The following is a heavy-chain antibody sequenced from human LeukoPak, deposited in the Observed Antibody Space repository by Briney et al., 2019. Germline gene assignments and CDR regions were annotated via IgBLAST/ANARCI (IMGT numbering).Heavy chain of an antibody. V-gene: IGHV5-51*01. D-gene: IGHD1-26*01. CDR1: GYSFTSYW. J-gene: IGHJ4*02. Sequence: GEALKISCKGFGYSFTSYWIGWVRQMPGKGLEWMGMIYPGDSDIRYSPSFQGQVTISADKSVSTAYLQWSSLKASGTAMYYCARLEGGLLEDWGQGTLVTVSS. CDR3: ARLEGGLLED. CDR2: IYPGDSDI.